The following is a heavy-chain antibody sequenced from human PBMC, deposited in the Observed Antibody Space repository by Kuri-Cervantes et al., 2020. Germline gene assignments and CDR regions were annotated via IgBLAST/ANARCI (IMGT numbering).Heavy chain of an antibody. J-gene: IGHJ4*02. Sequence: SVKVSCKASGYTFTGYYMHWVRQAPGQGLEWMGWINPNSGGTNYAQKFQGRVTMTRDTSISTAYMELSRLRSDDTAVYYCARAGSVMITSGGVVAYRFDCWGQGTLVTVSS. V-gene: IGHV1-2*02. D-gene: IGHD3-16*02. CDR3: ARAGSVMITSGGVVAYRFDC. CDR1: GYTFTGYY. CDR2: INPNSGGT.